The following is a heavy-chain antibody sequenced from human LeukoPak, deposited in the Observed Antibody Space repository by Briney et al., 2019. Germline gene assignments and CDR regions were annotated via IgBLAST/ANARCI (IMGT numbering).Heavy chain of an antibody. V-gene: IGHV3-74*01. CDR2: INSDGGTI. D-gene: IGHD1-7*01. CDR1: GFIFSSTW. J-gene: IGHJ4*02. Sequence: GGSLRLSCAGSGFIFSSTWMHWVRQAPGEGRGWVSRINSDGGTINYADSVKGRLTISRDNAKNTLHLQKLSLSVEDTALYFCATAGNYRFDYWGQGTLVTVSS. CDR3: ATAGNYRFDY.